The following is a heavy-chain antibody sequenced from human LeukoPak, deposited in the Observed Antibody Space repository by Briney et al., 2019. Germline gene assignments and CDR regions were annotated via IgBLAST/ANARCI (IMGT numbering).Heavy chain of an antibody. D-gene: IGHD2-2*01. V-gene: IGHV3-23*01. Sequence: GGSLRLSCAASGFTFSSYAMSWVRQAPGKGLEWVSAISGSGGSTYYADSVKGRFTISRDNSKNTLYLQMNSLRAEDTAVYYCAKDRMSVVVVPAALYNFYGMDVWGQGTTVTVSS. CDR3: AKDRMSVVVVPAALYNFYGMDV. J-gene: IGHJ6*02. CDR2: ISGSGGST. CDR1: GFTFSSYA.